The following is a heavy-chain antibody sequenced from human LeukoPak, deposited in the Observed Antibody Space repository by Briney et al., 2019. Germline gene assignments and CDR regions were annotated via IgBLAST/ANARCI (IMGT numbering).Heavy chain of an antibody. J-gene: IGHJ4*02. V-gene: IGHV3-33*01. CDR3: ARDPGTVTTLFDY. CDR2: IWHDGSN. CDR1: GFTFSRYG. D-gene: IGHD4-11*01. Sequence: GGSLRLSCAASGFTFSRYGMHWVRQAPGKGLEWVAVIWHDGSNNYEDSVKGRFTISKDNSKNTLYLQMNSLRAEDSAVYYCARDPGTVTTLFDYWGQGTLVTVSS.